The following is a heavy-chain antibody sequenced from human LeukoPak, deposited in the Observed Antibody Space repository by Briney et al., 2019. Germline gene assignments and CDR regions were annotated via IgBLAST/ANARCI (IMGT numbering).Heavy chain of an antibody. CDR1: GDSVSRSDSY. Sequence: SETLSLTCSVSGDSVSRSDSYWDWIRQPPGKGREWIGTIYFSGRTYYSPSLKSRVIMSVDPSNNQFSLNLRSVTAADTAVYYCARRRYYDGSGYLEWGQGTLLSVSS. D-gene: IGHD3-22*01. CDR2: IYFSGRT. CDR3: ARRRYYDGSGYLE. J-gene: IGHJ1*01. V-gene: IGHV4-39*01.